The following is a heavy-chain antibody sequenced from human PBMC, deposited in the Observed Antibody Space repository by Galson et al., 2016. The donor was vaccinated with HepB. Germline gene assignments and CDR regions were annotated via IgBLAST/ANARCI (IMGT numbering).Heavy chain of an antibody. CDR1: GFTFSTNW. D-gene: IGHD3-10*01. CDR2: ITGDGAIK. V-gene: IGHV3-74*01. Sequence: SLRLSCAASGFTFSTNWMHWVRQAPGKGLVWVSRITGDGAIKDYADSLKGRFTISRDHAENTLYLQMNSLRVEDTAVYYCARDRGGSAGAFNWFDPWGQGTLVTVSS. J-gene: IGHJ5*02. CDR3: ARDRGGSAGAFNWFDP.